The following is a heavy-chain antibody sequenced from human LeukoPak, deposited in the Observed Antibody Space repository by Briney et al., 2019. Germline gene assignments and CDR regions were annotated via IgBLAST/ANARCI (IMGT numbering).Heavy chain of an antibody. D-gene: IGHD3-16*01. J-gene: IGHJ1*01. CDR1: GYSFADYH. V-gene: IGHV1-46*01. Sequence: ASVKVSCKASGYSFADYHIHWVRQAPGQGLEWMGTINPRGGSTTYAQKFQGRVTMTRDSSANTVSMEVNSLRSDDTAMYYCRRDRFTWGSHHFPEHWGQGTLVTVSS. CDR3: RRDRFTWGSHHFPEH. CDR2: INPRGGST.